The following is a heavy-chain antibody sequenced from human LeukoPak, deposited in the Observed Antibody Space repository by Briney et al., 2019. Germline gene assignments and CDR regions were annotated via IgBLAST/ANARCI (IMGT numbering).Heavy chain of an antibody. CDR2: IKQDGSEK. D-gene: IGHD2-2*02. V-gene: IGHV3-7*01. CDR3: ARGDCSSTSCYTDYYYYYMDV. J-gene: IGHJ6*03. Sequence: PGGSLRLSCAASGFTFSSYWMSWVRQAPGKGLEWVANIKQDGSEKYYVDSVKGRFTISRDNAKNSLYLQMNSLRAEDTAVYYCARGDCSSTSCYTDYYYYYMDVWGKGTTVTVSS. CDR1: GFTFSSYW.